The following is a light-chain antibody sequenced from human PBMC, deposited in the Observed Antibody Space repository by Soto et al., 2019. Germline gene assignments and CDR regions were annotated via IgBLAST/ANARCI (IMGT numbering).Light chain of an antibody. Sequence: EIMLTQSPGTLSLSPGERATLSCRASQSVSSRHLAWYQQKPGQPPRLVIYGASSRAAGIPDRFSGSGSGTDFSLTISRLEPEDFAVYYCQQYRSSPQLTFGGGTKVEIK. CDR1: QSVSSRH. J-gene: IGKJ4*01. V-gene: IGKV3-20*01. CDR2: GAS. CDR3: QQYRSSPQLT.